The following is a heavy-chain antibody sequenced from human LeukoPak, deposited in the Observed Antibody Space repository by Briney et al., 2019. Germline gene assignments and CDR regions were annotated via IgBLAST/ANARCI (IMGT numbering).Heavy chain of an antibody. Sequence: PGGSLRLSCAASGFTLSNFAMTWVRQAPGKGLEWVSSISTSSSYIYYADSVKGRFTISRDNARNSLYLQMNSLRAEDTAVYYCARGASVVAGDDNAFDIWGQGTMVTVSS. CDR3: ARGASVVAGDDNAFDI. D-gene: IGHD6-19*01. CDR1: GFTLSNFA. V-gene: IGHV3-21*01. CDR2: ISTSSSYI. J-gene: IGHJ3*02.